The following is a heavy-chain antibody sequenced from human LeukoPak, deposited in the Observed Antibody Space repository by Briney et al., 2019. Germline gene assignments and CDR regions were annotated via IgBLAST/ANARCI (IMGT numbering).Heavy chain of an antibody. J-gene: IGHJ4*02. Sequence: PGGSLRLSCAASGFTFNIYGMHWVRQAPGKGLEWVAVISYDGSNKYYADSVKGRFTISRDNSKNTLYLQMNSLRAEDTAVYYCAKILGGYDTTDYWGQGTLVTVSS. V-gene: IGHV3-30*18. CDR3: AKILGGYDTTDY. D-gene: IGHD5-12*01. CDR1: GFTFNIYG. CDR2: ISYDGSNK.